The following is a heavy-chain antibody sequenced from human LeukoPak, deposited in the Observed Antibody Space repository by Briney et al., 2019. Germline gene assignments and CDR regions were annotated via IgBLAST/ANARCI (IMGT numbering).Heavy chain of an antibody. J-gene: IGHJ3*02. CDR3: ARNGVVATPYDAFDI. CDR2: IYPGDSDT. D-gene: IGHD2-15*01. V-gene: IGHV5-51*01. Sequence: HGESLKISCKGSGYSFTSYWIGWVRQMPGKGLEWMGIIYPGDSDTRYSPSFQGQVTISADKSISTAYLQWSSLKASDTAMYYCARNGVVATPYDAFDIWGQGTMVTVSS. CDR1: GYSFTSYW.